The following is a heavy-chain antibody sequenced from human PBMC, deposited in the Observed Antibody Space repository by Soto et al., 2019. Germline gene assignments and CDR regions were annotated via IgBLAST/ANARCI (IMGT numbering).Heavy chain of an antibody. Sequence: SETLSLTCAVYGGSFSGYFWNWIRQTPGEGLEWIGKVNHNGRNNYNPSLKSRVTISLDMSKNQISLKLTSVTAADTAVYYCARGGSSDWQVAFDFWGQGTMVTVSS. J-gene: IGHJ3*01. CDR2: VNHNGRN. V-gene: IGHV4-34*01. D-gene: IGHD6-19*01. CDR3: ARGGSSDWQVAFDF. CDR1: GGSFSGYF.